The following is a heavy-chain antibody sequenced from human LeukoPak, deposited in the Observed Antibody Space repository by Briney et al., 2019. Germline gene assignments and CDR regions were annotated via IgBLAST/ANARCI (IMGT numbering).Heavy chain of an antibody. CDR1: GGSISSYY. CDR2: IYTSGST. V-gene: IGHV4-4*07. J-gene: IGHJ6*03. D-gene: IGHD3-10*01. CDR3: ARGRSSMVRGYYYYYMDV. Sequence: SETLSLTCTVSGGSISSYYWSWIRQPAGKGLEWIGRIYTSGSTNYNPSLKSRVTISVDTSKNQFSLKLSSVTAADTAVYYCARGRSSMVRGYYYYYMDVWGKGTTVTISS.